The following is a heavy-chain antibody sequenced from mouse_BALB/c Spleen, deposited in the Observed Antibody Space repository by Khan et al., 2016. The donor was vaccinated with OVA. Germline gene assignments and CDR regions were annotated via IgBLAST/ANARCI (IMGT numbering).Heavy chain of an antibody. J-gene: IGHJ4*01. CDR1: GYTFTDYV. V-gene: IGHV1-77*01. D-gene: IGHD2-1*01. CDR3: AKIFYGNSYAMDY. CDR2: IYPGSGSI. Sequence: VQLQESGPELVKPGASVKMSCKASGYTFTDYVISWVKQRTGQGLEWIGEIYPGSGSIYYNEKFKGKATLTADTSSNTAYLQQSSLTSDDASVFFCAKIFYGNSYAMDYWGQGTSVTVSS.